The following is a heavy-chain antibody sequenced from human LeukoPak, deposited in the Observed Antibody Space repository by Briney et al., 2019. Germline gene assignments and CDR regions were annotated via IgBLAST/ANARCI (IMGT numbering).Heavy chain of an antibody. V-gene: IGHV1-2*02. D-gene: IGHD3-16*02. CDR1: GYTFTGYY. Sequence: ASVKVSCKASGYTFTGYYMHWVRQAPGQGLEWMGWINPNKGGIKYAQQFQGRVTMTRDTSISTAYMELSSLTSDDTAVYWCARDVRLGDLSLSFFDSWGQGALVTVSS. J-gene: IGHJ4*02. CDR2: INPNKGGI. CDR3: ARDVRLGDLSLSFFDS.